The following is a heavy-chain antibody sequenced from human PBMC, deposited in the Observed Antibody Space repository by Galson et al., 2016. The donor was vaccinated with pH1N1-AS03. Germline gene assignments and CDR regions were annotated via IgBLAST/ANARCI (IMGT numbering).Heavy chain of an antibody. Sequence: SLRLSCAASGFTFGPYTMHWVRQDPGRGLVWVARINGPATVTTYADSVKGRISISRDNAKSTIYLQMTGLRAEDTAVYYCARSTEGNFDYWGQGILVTVSS. V-gene: IGHV3-74*01. D-gene: IGHD2/OR15-2a*01. CDR1: GFTFGPYT. CDR3: ARSTEGNFDY. J-gene: IGHJ4*02. CDR2: INGPATVT.